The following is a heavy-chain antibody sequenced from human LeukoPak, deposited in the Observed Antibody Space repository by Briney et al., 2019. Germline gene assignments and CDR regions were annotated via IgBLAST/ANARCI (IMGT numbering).Heavy chain of an antibody. D-gene: IGHD3-16*01. CDR3: ARAPMIEDVFDI. Sequence: GGSLRLSCAASGFTFSDYAMHWVRQAPGKGLEWVAVISYDGSNKYYADFVKGRFTISRDNSKNTLYLQMNSLRAEDTAVNYCARAPMIEDVFDIWGLGTMVTVSS. CDR1: GFTFSDYA. CDR2: ISYDGSNK. V-gene: IGHV3-30-3*01. J-gene: IGHJ3*02.